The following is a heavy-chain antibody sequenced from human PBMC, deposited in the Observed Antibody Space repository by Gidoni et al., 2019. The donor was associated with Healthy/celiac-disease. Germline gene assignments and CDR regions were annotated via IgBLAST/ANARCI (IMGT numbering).Heavy chain of an antibody. D-gene: IGHD6-13*01. CDR2: ISSSSSYI. CDR1: GFTFSSYS. V-gene: IGHV3-21*01. J-gene: IGHJ4*02. CDR3: ARPPPRIAAAGHSLDY. Sequence: EVQLVESGGGLVKPGGSLRLSCAASGFTFSSYSMNWVRQAPGKGLEWVSSISSSSSYIYYADSVKGRFTISRDNAKNSLYLQMNSLRAEDTAVYYCARPPPRIAAAGHSLDYWGQGTLVTVSS.